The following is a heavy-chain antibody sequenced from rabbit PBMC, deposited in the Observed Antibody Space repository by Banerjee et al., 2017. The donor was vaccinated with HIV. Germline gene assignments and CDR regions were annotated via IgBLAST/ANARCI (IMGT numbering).Heavy chain of an antibody. J-gene: IGHJ6*01. V-gene: IGHV1S45*01. D-gene: IGHD4-2*01. Sequence: QEHLEESGGDLVKPEGSLTLTCTASGFSFNNNYVMCWVRQAPGKGLEWIACINTSSGNTVYASWAKGRFTISKASSTMVTLQMTSLTAADTATYFCARAGYAGYTYSGMDLWGPGTLVTVS. CDR2: INTSSGNT. CDR3: ARAGYAGYTYSGMDL. CDR1: GFSFNNNYV.